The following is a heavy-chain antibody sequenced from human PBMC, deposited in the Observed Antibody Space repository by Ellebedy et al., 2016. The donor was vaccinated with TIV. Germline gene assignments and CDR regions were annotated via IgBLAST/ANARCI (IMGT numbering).Heavy chain of an antibody. V-gene: IGHV1-3*01. Sequence: ASVKVSCKASGYTFTSYAMHWVRQAPGQRLEWMGWINAGNGNTKYSQKFQGRVTITRDTSASTAYMELSSLRSEDTAVYYCARGVAVAVPRRKEFDYWGQGTLVTVSS. CDR3: ARGVAVAVPRRKEFDY. CDR1: GYTFTSYA. D-gene: IGHD6-19*01. CDR2: INAGNGNT. J-gene: IGHJ4*02.